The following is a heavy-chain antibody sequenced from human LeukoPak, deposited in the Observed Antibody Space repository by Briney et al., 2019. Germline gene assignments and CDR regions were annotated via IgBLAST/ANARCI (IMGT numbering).Heavy chain of an antibody. CDR3: ARVVADFWSGQYYFDY. Sequence: PSETLSFTCTVSGGSISSYCWSWIRQPPGKGLEWIGCIYYSGSTNYNPSLKSRVTISVDTSKNQFSLKLNSVTAADTAVFYCARVVADFWSGQYYFDYWGQGTLVTVSS. CDR2: IYYSGST. D-gene: IGHD3-3*01. CDR1: GGSISSYC. V-gene: IGHV4-59*01. J-gene: IGHJ4*02.